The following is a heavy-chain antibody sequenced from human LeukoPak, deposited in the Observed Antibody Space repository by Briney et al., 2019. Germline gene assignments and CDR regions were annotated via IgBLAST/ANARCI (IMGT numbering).Heavy chain of an antibody. D-gene: IGHD2-2*02. CDR1: GFTFSSYG. Sequence: GGSLRLSCAASGFTFSSYGMHWVRQAPGKGLEWVAVISYDGSNKYYADSVKGRFTISRDNSKNTLYLQMNSLRAEDTAVYYCAKPIVVVPAAIRDYYYYYGMDVWGQGTTVTVSS. CDR2: ISYDGSNK. J-gene: IGHJ6*02. V-gene: IGHV3-30*18. CDR3: AKPIVVVPAAIRDYYYYYGMDV.